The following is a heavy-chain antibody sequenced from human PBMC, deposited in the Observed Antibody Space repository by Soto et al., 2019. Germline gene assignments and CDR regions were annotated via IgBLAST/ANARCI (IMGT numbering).Heavy chain of an antibody. CDR1: GGSISSGGYY. V-gene: IGHV4-31*03. CDR2: IYYSGST. J-gene: IGHJ2*01. CDR3: ARGYSSLPPLGTKRDWYFDL. Sequence: SETLSLTCTVSGGSISSGGYYWSWIRQHPGKGLEWIGYIYYSGSTNYNPSLKSRVTISVDTSKNQFSLKLSSVTAADTAVYYCARGYSSLPPLGTKRDWYFDLWGRGTLVTVSS. D-gene: IGHD6-13*01.